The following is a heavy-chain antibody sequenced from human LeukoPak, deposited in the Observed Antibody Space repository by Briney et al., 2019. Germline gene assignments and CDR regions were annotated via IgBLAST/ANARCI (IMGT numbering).Heavy chain of an antibody. D-gene: IGHD3-16*01. J-gene: IGHJ3*01. Sequence: PRASLTLSRAASGFTFSSYAMSWVRQAPGKGLEWVSAISGSGGSTYYADSVKGRFTISRDNSKNTLYLQMNSLRAEDTAVYYCAKDPGNDYVWGSYWGQGTMVTVSS. CDR1: GFTFSSYA. CDR2: ISGSGGST. CDR3: AKDPGNDYVWGSY. V-gene: IGHV3-23*01.